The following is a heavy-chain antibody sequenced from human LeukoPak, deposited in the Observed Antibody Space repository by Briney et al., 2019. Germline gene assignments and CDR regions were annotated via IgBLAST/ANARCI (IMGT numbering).Heavy chain of an antibody. CDR2: ISGSGGST. CDR3: AKDSMIVVVPTGAY. J-gene: IGHJ4*02. V-gene: IGHV3-23*01. Sequence: GGSLRLSCAASGSTFSSYAMSWVRQAPGKGLEWVSAISGSGGSTYYADSVKGRFTISRDNSKNTLYLQMNSLRAEDTAVYYCAKDSMIVVVPTGAYWGQGTLVTVSS. D-gene: IGHD3-22*01. CDR1: GSTFSSYA.